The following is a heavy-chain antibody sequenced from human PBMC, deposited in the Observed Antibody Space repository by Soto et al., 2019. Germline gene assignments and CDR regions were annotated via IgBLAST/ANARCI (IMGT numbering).Heavy chain of an antibody. CDR1: GVSFTSYA. Sequence: GVSLSLSCAASGVSFTSYAMSSVREAPGKGLEWVSAISGSGGSTYYADSVKGRFTISRDNSKNTLYLQMNSLRAEDTAVYYCAKDTPPPIEWPPSGMDVWGQGTTVTVSS. CDR3: AKDTPPPIEWPPSGMDV. V-gene: IGHV3-23*01. CDR2: ISGSGGST. D-gene: IGHD3-3*01. J-gene: IGHJ6*02.